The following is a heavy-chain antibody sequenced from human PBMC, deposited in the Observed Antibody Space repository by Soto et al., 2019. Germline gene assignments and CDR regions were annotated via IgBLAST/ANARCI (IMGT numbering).Heavy chain of an antibody. CDR1: GGSISSSSYY. Sequence: PSETLSLTCTVSGGSISSSSYYWGWIRQPPGKGLERIGSIYYSGSTYYNPSLKSRVTISVDTSKNQFSLKLSSVTAADTAVYYCATIPTTVTTSDYYYYYYGMDVWGQGTTVTVSS. J-gene: IGHJ6*02. CDR3: ATIPTTVTTSDYYYYYYGMDV. V-gene: IGHV4-39*01. CDR2: IYYSGST. D-gene: IGHD4-17*01.